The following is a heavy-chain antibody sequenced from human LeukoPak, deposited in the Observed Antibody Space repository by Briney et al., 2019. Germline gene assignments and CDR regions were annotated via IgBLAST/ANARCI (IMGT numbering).Heavy chain of an antibody. V-gene: IGHV3-33*06. CDR1: GFTFSSYG. CDR3: AKGVPAAMHYFQH. Sequence: GGSLRLSCAASGFTFSSYGMHWVRQAPGKGLEWVAVIWYDGSNKYYADSVKGRFTIPRDNSKNTLYLQMNSLRAEDTAIYYCAKGVPAAMHYFQHWGQGTLVTVSS. CDR2: IWYDGSNK. D-gene: IGHD2-2*01. J-gene: IGHJ1*01.